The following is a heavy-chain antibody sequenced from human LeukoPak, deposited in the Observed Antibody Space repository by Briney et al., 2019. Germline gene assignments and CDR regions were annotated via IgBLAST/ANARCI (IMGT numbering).Heavy chain of an antibody. CDR2: INPNSGGT. J-gene: IGHJ6*02. V-gene: IGHV1-2*04. D-gene: IGHD6-13*01. Sequence: WASVKVSCTASGYTFTGYYMHWVRQAPGQGLEWMGWINPNSGGTNYAQKFQGWVTMTRDTSISTAYMELSRLRSDDTAVYYCARGLPGISSWYPNYYYYGMDVWGQGTTVTVSS. CDR1: GYTFTGYY. CDR3: ARGLPGISSWYPNYYYYGMDV.